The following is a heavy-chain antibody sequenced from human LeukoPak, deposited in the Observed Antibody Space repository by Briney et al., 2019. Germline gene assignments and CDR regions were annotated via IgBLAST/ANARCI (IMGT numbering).Heavy chain of an antibody. CDR1: GGSISSSSYY. CDR2: IYYSGST. V-gene: IGHV4-39*07. Sequence: SETLSLTCTVSGGSISSSSYYWGWIRQPPGKGLEWIGSIYYSGSTYYNPSLKGRVTISVDTSKNQFSLKLSSVTAADTAVYYCARGIFKYSSGTSFDYWGQGTLVTVSS. CDR3: ARGIFKYSSGTSFDY. D-gene: IGHD6-25*01. J-gene: IGHJ4*02.